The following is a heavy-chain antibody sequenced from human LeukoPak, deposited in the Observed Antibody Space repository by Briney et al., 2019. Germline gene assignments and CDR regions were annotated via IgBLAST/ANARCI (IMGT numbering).Heavy chain of an antibody. J-gene: IGHJ4*02. CDR3: ARDAEAAGTYFDY. CDR1: GGSISSYY. Sequence: PSETLSLTCTVSGGSISSYYWSWIRQPPGKGLEWIGYIYYSGSTNYNPSLKSRVTISVDTSKNQFSLKLSSVTAADTAVYYCARDAEAAGTYFDYWGQGTLVTVSS. D-gene: IGHD6-13*01. CDR2: IYYSGST. V-gene: IGHV4-59*01.